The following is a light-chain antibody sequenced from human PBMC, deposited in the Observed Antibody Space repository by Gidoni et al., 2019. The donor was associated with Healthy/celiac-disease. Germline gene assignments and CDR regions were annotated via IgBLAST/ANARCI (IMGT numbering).Light chain of an antibody. CDR1: QDISNY. Sequence: DIQMIQSPSSLSAAGGARVTITCQASQDISNYLHWYQQKPGKAPKLLIYDASNLETGVPSRFSGSGSGTDFTFTISSLQPEVIATYYCQQYDHLYTFGQGTKLEIK. CDR3: QQYDHLYT. V-gene: IGKV1-33*01. J-gene: IGKJ2*01. CDR2: DAS.